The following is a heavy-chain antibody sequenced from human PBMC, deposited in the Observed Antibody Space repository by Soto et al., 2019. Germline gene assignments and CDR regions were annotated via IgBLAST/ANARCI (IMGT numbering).Heavy chain of an antibody. D-gene: IGHD6-6*01. CDR1: GFIFSNYA. CDR3: VREASSTGLHLDH. Sequence: EVQLLESGGHLVQPGVSLRLSCAASGFIFSNYAMSWVRQAPGKGLEWVSFISGSGSTTYYADSVKGRFTISRGNSKNMLYVQMNSLRAEDAAVYYCVREASSTGLHLDHWGRGTLVTFS. J-gene: IGHJ4*02. CDR2: ISGSGSTT. V-gene: IGHV3-23*01.